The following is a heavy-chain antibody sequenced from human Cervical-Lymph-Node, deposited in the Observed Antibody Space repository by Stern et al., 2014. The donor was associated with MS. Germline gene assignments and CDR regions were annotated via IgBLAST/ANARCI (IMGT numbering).Heavy chain of an antibody. Sequence: QVQLQESVPGLVKPSQTLSLTCTVSGGSISSAGHYWSWIRQHPGKGLEWIGYIYYSGTTYYNPSLKSRVTISEDTSKNQFSLKLSSVTAADTAVYYCARGIAKYYYYGMDVWGQGTTVTVSS. D-gene: IGHD6-13*01. V-gene: IGHV4-31*03. CDR1: GGSISSAGHY. CDR3: ARGIAKYYYYGMDV. CDR2: IYYSGTT. J-gene: IGHJ6*02.